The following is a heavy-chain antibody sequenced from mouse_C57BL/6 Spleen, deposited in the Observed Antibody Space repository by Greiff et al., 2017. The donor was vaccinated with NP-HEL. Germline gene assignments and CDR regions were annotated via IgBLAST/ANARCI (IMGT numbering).Heavy chain of an antibody. CDR2: IYPGDGDT. V-gene: IGHV1-80*01. CDR1: GYAFSSYW. J-gene: IGHJ2*01. CDR3: AREEDYDVGGFDY. Sequence: QVQLQQSGAELVKPGASVKISCKASGYAFSSYWMNWVKQRPGKGLEWIGQIYPGDGDTNYNGKFKGKATLTADKSSSTAYMQLSSLTSEDSAVYFCAREEDYDVGGFDYWGQGTTLTVSS. D-gene: IGHD2-4*01.